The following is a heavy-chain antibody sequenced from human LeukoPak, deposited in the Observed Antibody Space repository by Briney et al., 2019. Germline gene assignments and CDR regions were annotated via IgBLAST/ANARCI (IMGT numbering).Heavy chain of an antibody. V-gene: IGHV3-9*01. CDR1: GFTFDDYA. CDR2: ISWNSGSI. D-gene: IGHD6-6*01. Sequence: GGSLRLSCAASGFTFDDYAMHWVRQAPGKGLEWVSGISWNSGSIGCADSVKGRFTISRDNAKNSLYLQMNSLRAEDTALYYCAKAAYSSSTYNWFDPWGQGTLVTVSS. J-gene: IGHJ5*02. CDR3: AKAAYSSSTYNWFDP.